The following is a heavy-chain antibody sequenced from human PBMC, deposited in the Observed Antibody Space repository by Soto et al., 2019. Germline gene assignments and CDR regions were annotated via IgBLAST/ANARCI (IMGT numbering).Heavy chain of an antibody. CDR3: ARHPSSSGWYCDY. CDR1: GFTFSSYS. Sequence: EVQLVESGGGLVKPGGSLRLSCAACGFTFSSYSMNWVRQAPGKGLEWVSSISSSSSYIYYADSVKGRFTISRDNAKNSLYLQMNSLRAEDTAVYYCARHPSSSGWYCDYWGQGTLVTVSS. V-gene: IGHV3-21*01. D-gene: IGHD6-19*01. CDR2: ISSSSSYI. J-gene: IGHJ4*02.